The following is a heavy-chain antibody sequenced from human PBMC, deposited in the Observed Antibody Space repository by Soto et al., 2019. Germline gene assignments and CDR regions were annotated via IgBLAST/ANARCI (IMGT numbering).Heavy chain of an antibody. CDR2: IYYSGST. CDR1: GGSISSSSYY. D-gene: IGHD2-15*01. V-gene: IGHV4-39*01. Sequence: SETLSLTCTVSGGSISSSSYYWGWIRQPPGKGLEWIGSIYYSGSTYYNPSLKSRVTISVDTSKNQFSLKLGSVTAADTAVYYCAVMESVVVVANYYMDVWGKGTTVTVSS. CDR3: AVMESVVVVANYYMDV. J-gene: IGHJ6*03.